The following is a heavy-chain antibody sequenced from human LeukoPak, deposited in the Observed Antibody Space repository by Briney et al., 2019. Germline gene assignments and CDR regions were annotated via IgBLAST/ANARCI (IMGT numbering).Heavy chain of an antibody. CDR1: GSTFTGYY. J-gene: IGHJ3*02. Sequence: ASVKVSCKASGSTFTGYYMHWVRQAPGQGLEWMGWINPNSGGTNYAQKFQGRVTMTRETSISTVYMELSGLRSDDTAVYSCARGGTVVRGADDAFDIWGQGTMVTVS. D-gene: IGHD3-10*01. V-gene: IGHV1-2*02. CDR2: INPNSGGT. CDR3: ARGGTVVRGADDAFDI.